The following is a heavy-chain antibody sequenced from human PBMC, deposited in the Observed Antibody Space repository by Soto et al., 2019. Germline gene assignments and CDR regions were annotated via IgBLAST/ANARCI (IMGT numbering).Heavy chain of an antibody. D-gene: IGHD3-22*01. CDR1: GFTFSSYA. Sequence: GGSLRLSCAASGFTFSSYAMNWVLQAPGKGLEWVSSISSSSTYIYYADSVKGRFTISRDNAKNSLYLQMNSLRAEDTAVYYCARPLHYYDGSGYSAYWGQGTLVTVSS. J-gene: IGHJ4*02. CDR3: ARPLHYYDGSGYSAY. V-gene: IGHV3-21*01. CDR2: ISSSSTYI.